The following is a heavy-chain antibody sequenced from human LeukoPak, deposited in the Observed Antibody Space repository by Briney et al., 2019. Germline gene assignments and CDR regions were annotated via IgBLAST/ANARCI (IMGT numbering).Heavy chain of an antibody. CDR3: ARDDMGAFDY. D-gene: IGHD1-26*01. V-gene: IGHV3-11*05. Sequence: LSLTCNVSGGSISSYYWSWIRQPAGKGLEWVSYISSSNSYTNYGDSVKGRFTISRDNAKKSLFLQMNSLRAEDTAVYYCARDDMGAFDYWGQGTLVTVSS. CDR2: ISSSNSYT. CDR1: GGSISSYY. J-gene: IGHJ4*02.